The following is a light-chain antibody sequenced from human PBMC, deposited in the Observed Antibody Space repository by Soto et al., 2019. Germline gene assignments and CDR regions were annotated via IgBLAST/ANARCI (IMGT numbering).Light chain of an antibody. CDR3: QQYNSYS. Sequence: DIQTTQPPSSLSAYLGDRVTITCRASQSISNWLAWYQQKPGTAPKVLIYHASNLQSGVPSRFSGSGSGTEFTLTISSLQPDDFATYYCQQYNSYSFGQGAKVDNK. J-gene: IGKJ1*01. V-gene: IGKV1-5*01. CDR1: QSISNW. CDR2: HAS.